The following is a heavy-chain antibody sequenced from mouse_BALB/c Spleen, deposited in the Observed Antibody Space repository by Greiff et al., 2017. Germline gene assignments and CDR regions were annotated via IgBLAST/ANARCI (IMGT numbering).Heavy chain of an antibody. CDR2: IWGDGST. D-gene: IGHD2-14*01. J-gene: IGHJ4*01. Sequence: VQLQQSGPGLVAPSQSLSITCTVSGFSLTSYGVHWVRQPPGKGLEWLGMIWGDGSTDYNSALKSRLSISKDNSKSQVFLKMNSLQTDDTARYYCAREGYRRDAMDYWGQGTSVTVSS. CDR3: AREGYRRDAMDY. V-gene: IGHV2-6-7*01. CDR1: GFSLTSYG.